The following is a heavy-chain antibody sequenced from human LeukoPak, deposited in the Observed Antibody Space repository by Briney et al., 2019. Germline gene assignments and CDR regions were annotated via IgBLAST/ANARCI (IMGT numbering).Heavy chain of an antibody. Sequence: GGSLRLSCAASGLTFSNYAMTWVRQAPGKGLEWVSSIRGCGGGAVYTDSVKGRFTTSRDNSKNMLNLQMIILRAEDTALYYCTNDPNGDYRGAFDPWGQGTLVTVSS. J-gene: IGHJ5*02. CDR3: TNDPNGDYRGAFDP. CDR2: IRGCGGGA. D-gene: IGHD4-17*01. CDR1: GLTFSNYA. V-gene: IGHV3-23*01.